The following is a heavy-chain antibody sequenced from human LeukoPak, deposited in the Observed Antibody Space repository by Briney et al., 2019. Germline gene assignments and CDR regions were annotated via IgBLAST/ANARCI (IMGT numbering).Heavy chain of an antibody. D-gene: IGHD5-24*01. J-gene: IGHJ4*02. CDR1: GGSISSSSYY. V-gene: IGHV4-39*01. CDR2: IYYSGST. Sequence: PSETLSLTCTVSGGSISSSSYYWGWIRQPPGKGLECIGSIYYSGSTYYNPSLKSRVTISVDTSKNQFSLKLSSVTAADTAVYYGARKGDGYNYYFDYWGQGTLVTVSS. CDR3: ARKGDGYNYYFDY.